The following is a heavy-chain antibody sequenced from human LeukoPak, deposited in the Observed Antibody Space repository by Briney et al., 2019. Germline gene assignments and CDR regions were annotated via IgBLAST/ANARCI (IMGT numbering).Heavy chain of an antibody. J-gene: IGHJ4*02. CDR2: ISGSGGST. CDR3: AKDLAVAGKDVDYFDC. CDR1: GFTFSGYA. D-gene: IGHD6-19*01. V-gene: IGHV3-23*01. Sequence: GGSLRLSCAASGFTFSGYAMSWVRQAPGKGLEWVSAISGSGGSTYYADSVKGRFTISRDNSKNTLYLQMNSLRAEDTAVYYCAKDLAVAGKDVDYFDCWGQGTLVTVSS.